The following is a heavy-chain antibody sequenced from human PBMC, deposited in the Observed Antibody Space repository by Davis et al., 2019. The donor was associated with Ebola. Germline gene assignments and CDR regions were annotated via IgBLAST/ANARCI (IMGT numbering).Heavy chain of an antibody. CDR2: IYYSGST. CDR1: GGSISSSSYY. J-gene: IGHJ6*04. Sequence: PSETLSLTCTVSGGSISSSSYYWGWIRQPPGKGLEWIGSIYYSGSTYYNPSLKSRVTISVDTSKNQFSPKLSSVTAADTAVYYCARRYCSSTSCSQLDVWGKGTTVTVSS. V-gene: IGHV4-39*07. CDR3: ARRYCSSTSCSQLDV. D-gene: IGHD2-2*01.